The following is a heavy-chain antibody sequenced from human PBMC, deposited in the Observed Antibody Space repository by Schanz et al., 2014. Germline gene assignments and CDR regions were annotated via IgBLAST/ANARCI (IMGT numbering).Heavy chain of an antibody. V-gene: IGHV1-69*04. CDR2: IIPSLGLA. Sequence: VQLEQSGAEVKKPGSSVKVSCKASGGTFSSFGINWVRQAPGQGLEWMGRIIPSLGLAKYEQKFQDKAAITADTSTTTAYMELSGLRSEDTAVYYCARDRLECGAECYSVEVFEIWGQGTLVIVSA. J-gene: IGHJ4*02. CDR3: ARDRLECGAECYSVEVFEI. CDR1: GGTFSSFG. D-gene: IGHD2-21*01.